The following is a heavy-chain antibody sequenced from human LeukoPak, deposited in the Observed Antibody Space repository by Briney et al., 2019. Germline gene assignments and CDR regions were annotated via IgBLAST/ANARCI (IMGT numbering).Heavy chain of an antibody. Sequence: GGSLRLSCAASGFTFSSYSMNWVRQAPGKGLEWVSSISSSSSYIYYADSVKGRFTISRDNAKNSLYLQMNSLRAEDTAVYYCARDPIYSNYDLDYWGQGTLVTVSS. J-gene: IGHJ4*02. D-gene: IGHD4-11*01. CDR3: ARDPIYSNYDLDY. CDR2: ISSSSSYI. V-gene: IGHV3-21*01. CDR1: GFTFSSYS.